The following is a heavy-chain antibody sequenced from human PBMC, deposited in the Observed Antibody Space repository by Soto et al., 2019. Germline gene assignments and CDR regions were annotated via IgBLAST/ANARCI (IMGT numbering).Heavy chain of an antibody. Sequence: EVQLLESGGGLVQPGGSLRLSCAASGFTFSSYAMSWVRQAPGKGLEWVSAISGSGGSTYYADSVKGRFTISRDNSKNTLYLQMNSLRAEDTAVYYCASPEGPSYYYDSSGYYGFDYWGQGTLVTVSS. CDR1: GFTFSSYA. V-gene: IGHV3-23*01. CDR2: ISGSGGST. J-gene: IGHJ4*02. D-gene: IGHD3-22*01. CDR3: ASPEGPSYYYDSSGYYGFDY.